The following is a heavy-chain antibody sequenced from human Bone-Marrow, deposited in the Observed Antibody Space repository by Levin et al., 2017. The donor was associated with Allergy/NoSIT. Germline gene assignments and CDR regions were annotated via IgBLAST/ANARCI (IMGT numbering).Heavy chain of an antibody. CDR3: AKDILPKVAMAALGSFDY. CDR2: IGWNGNSV. Sequence: GGSLRLSCAVSGFMFGDYGMHWVRQAPGRGLEWVSGIGWNGNSVNYADSVKGRFSIFRDNAKNSLYLEMNSLRPDDTALYYCAKDILPKVAMAALGSFDYWGQGALVTVSS. V-gene: IGHV3-9*01. J-gene: IGHJ4*02. CDR1: GFMFGDYG. D-gene: IGHD6-19*01.